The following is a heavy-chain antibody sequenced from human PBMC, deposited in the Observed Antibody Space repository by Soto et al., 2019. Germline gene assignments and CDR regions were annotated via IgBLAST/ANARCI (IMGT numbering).Heavy chain of an antibody. CDR2: IYYSGNT. J-gene: IGHJ4*02. CDR1: GGSMRDYY. D-gene: IGHD1-1*01. V-gene: IGHV4-59*01. CDR3: SRQLGLWQPLDY. Sequence: SETLSLTCSVSGGSMRDYYWSWIRQSPGKGPEWIGYIYYSGNTNYNPSLKSRVTISVDMPKSLFSLKLNSVTAADTAVYYCSRQLGLWQPLDYWGRGTLVTVSS.